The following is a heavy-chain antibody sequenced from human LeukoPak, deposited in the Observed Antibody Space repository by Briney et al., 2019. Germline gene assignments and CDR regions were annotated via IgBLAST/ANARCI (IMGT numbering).Heavy chain of an antibody. D-gene: IGHD3-22*01. CDR2: FDPEDGET. Sequence: ASVKVSCKVSGYNLTELSMHWVRQAPGKGLEWMGGFDPEDGETIYAQKFQGSVTMTEDTSTDTAYMELSSLRSEDTAVYYCATIASPLSYYYDSSGYYWFDPWGQGTLVTVSS. CDR3: ATIASPLSYYYDSSGYYWFDP. J-gene: IGHJ5*02. V-gene: IGHV1-24*01. CDR1: GYNLTELS.